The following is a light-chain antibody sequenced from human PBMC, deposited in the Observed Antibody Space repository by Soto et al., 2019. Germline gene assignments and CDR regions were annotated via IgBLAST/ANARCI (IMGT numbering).Light chain of an antibody. J-gene: IGLJ1*01. CDR3: CSYTTSNTRKMV. Sequence: QSALTQPASVSGSPGQSITISCTGTSSDVGGYNYVSWYQQHPGKAPKFMIYDVSNRPSGVSNRFSGSKSGNTASLTISGLQAEDEADYYCCSYTTSNTRKMVFGTGTKVTVL. V-gene: IGLV2-14*01. CDR1: SSDVGGYNY. CDR2: DVS.